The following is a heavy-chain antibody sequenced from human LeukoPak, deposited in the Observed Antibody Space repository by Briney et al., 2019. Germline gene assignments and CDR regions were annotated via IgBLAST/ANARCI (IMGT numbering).Heavy chain of an antibody. CDR1: GFTFDDYA. Sequence: GGSLRLSCAASGFTFDDYAMHWVRQAPGKGLEWVSGISWNSGSIGYADSVKGRFTISRDNAKNTLYLQMNSLRAEDTAVYYCARVRIAAAGIDYWGQGTLVTVSS. CDR3: ARVRIAAAGIDY. V-gene: IGHV3-9*01. J-gene: IGHJ4*02. D-gene: IGHD6-13*01. CDR2: ISWNSGSI.